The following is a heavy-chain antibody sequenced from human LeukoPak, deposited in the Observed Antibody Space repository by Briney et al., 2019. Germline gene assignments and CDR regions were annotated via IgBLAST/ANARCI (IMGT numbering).Heavy chain of an antibody. V-gene: IGHV3-23*01. CDR1: GFTFSSYW. Sequence: GGSLRLSCAASGFTFSSYWMSWVRQAPGKGLEWVSAISGSGGSTYYADSVKGRFTISRDNSKNTLYLQMNSLRAEDTAVYYCAKVHSSGYDIDYWGQGTLVTVSS. D-gene: IGHD3-22*01. CDR2: ISGSGGST. J-gene: IGHJ4*02. CDR3: AKVHSSGYDIDY.